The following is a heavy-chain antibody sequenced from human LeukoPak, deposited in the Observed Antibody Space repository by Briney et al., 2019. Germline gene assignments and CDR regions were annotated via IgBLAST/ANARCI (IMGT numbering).Heavy chain of an antibody. Sequence: ASVKVSCMASGYTFTGYCMHWVRQAPGQGLEWMGWINPNSGCTHYAQKFQGRVTMPMDTSVSTAYMELSRRRSDDTAVYYCAREYYDFWRSYYYMDVWGKGTTVTVSS. CDR2: INPNSGCT. V-gene: IGHV1-2*02. CDR3: AREYYDFWRSYYYMDV. CDR1: GYTFTGYC. J-gene: IGHJ6*03. D-gene: IGHD3-3*01.